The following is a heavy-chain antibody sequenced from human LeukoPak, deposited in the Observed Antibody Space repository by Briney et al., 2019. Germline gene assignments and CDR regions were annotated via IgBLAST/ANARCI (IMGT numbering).Heavy chain of an antibody. D-gene: IGHD1-26*01. CDR3: ATFSGATKCASDDY. CDR1: GYTFTDYY. J-gene: IGHJ4*02. V-gene: IGHV1-69-2*01. CDR2: VDPEDGET. Sequence: ASVKISCKVSGYTFTDYYMHWVQQAPGKGLEWMGLVDPEDGETIYAEKFQGRVTITADTSTDTAYMELSSLRSEDTAVYYCATFSGATKCASDDYWGQGTLVTVSS.